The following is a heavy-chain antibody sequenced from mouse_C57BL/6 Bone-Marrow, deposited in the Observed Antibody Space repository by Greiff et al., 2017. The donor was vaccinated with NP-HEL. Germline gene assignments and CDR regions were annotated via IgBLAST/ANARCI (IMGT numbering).Heavy chain of an antibody. CDR2: IHPNSGST. CDR3: ARRDDYDDVWYAMDY. D-gene: IGHD2-4*01. CDR1: GYTFTSYW. Sequence: QVQPQQPGAELVKPGASVKLSCKASGYTFTSYWMHWVKQRPGQGLEWIGMIHPNSGSTNYKEKFKSKATLTVDKSSSTAYMQLSSLTSEDSAVYYCARRDDYDDVWYAMDYWGQGTSVTVSS. V-gene: IGHV1-64*01. J-gene: IGHJ4*01.